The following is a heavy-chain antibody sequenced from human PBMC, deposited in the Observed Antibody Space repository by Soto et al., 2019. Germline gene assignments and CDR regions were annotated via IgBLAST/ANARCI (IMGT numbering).Heavy chain of an antibody. D-gene: IGHD1-26*01. Sequence: EVQLVESGGGLVKPGGPLRLSCAASGFTFSTYSMKWVRQAPGKGLEWVSSISSSGGSTYYADSVKGRFTISRDNSKNTLYLQMNSLRAEDTAVYYCAKVLEGKLPVAGFYDYWGQGTLVTVSS. V-gene: IGHV3-23*04. CDR3: AKVLEGKLPVAGFYDY. J-gene: IGHJ4*02. CDR2: ISSSGGST. CDR1: GFTFSTYS.